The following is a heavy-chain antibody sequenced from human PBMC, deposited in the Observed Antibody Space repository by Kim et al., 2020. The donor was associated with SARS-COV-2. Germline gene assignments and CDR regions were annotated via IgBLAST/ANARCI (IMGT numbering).Heavy chain of an antibody. CDR3: ARTNIAVAGAIDY. V-gene: IGHV4-59*13. Sequence: SETLSLTCTVSGGSISSYYWSWIRQPPGKGLEWIGYIYYSGSTNYNPSLKSRVTISVDTSKNQFSLKLSSVTAADTAVYYCARTNIAVAGAIDYWGQGTLVTVSS. CDR2: IYYSGST. CDR1: GGSISSYY. D-gene: IGHD6-19*01. J-gene: IGHJ4*02.